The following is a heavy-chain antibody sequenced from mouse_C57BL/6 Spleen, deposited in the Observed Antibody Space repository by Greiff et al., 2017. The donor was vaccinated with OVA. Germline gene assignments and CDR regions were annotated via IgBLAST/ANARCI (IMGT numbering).Heavy chain of an antibody. Sequence: EVKLQESGGGLVKPGGSLKLSCAASGFTFSDYGMHWVRQAPEKGLEWVAYISSGSSTIYSADTVKGRFTISRYKAKNTLFLQMTSLRSEDTAMYYCAIYYDYGFDYWGQGTTLTVSS. J-gene: IGHJ2*01. CDR2: ISSGSSTI. D-gene: IGHD2-4*01. CDR1: GFTFSDYG. CDR3: AIYYDYGFDY. V-gene: IGHV5-17*01.